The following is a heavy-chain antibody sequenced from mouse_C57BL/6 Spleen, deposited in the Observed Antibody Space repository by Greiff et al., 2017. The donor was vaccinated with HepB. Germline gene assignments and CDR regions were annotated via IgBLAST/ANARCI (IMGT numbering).Heavy chain of an antibody. J-gene: IGHJ3*01. CDR1: GYTFTSYT. CDR2: INPSSGYT. V-gene: IGHV1-4*01. Sequence: VNVVESGAELARPGASVKMSCKASGYTFTSYTMHWVKQRPGQGLEWIGYINPSSGYTKYNQKFKDKATLTADKSSSTAYMQLSSLTSEDSAVYYCARAYSNYEGGWFAYWGQGTLVTVSA. CDR3: ARAYSNYEGGWFAY. D-gene: IGHD2-5*01.